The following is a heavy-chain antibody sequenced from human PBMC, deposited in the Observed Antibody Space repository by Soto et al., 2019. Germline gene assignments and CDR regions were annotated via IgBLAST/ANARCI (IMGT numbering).Heavy chain of an antibody. CDR3: AKGPRPQRLVILVGFDY. CDR2: ISYDGSNK. CDR1: GFTFSSYG. Sequence: GGSLRLSCAASGFTFSSYGMHWVRQAPGKGLEWVAVISYDGSNKYYADSVKGRFTISRDNSKNTLYLQMNSLRAEDTAVYYCAKGPRPQRLVILVGFDYWGQGTLVTVSS. J-gene: IGHJ4*02. V-gene: IGHV3-30*18. D-gene: IGHD3-22*01.